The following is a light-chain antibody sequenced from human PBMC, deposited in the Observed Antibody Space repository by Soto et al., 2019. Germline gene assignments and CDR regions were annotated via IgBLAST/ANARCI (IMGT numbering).Light chain of an antibody. Sequence: EILMTQSPATLSVSPGDGATLSWRASQSVGSNLAWYQQKPGQPPRLLISGASTRATGIPARFSGSGSGREFTLTISSLHSEDFAVYYCQQYNNWPPWTFGQGTNVDIK. CDR1: QSVGSN. CDR2: GAS. J-gene: IGKJ1*01. V-gene: IGKV3-15*01. CDR3: QQYNNWPPWT.